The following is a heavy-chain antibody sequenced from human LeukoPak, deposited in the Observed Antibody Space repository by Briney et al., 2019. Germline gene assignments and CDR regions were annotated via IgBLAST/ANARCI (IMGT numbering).Heavy chain of an antibody. Sequence: ASVKVSCKASGYTFSSYAMNWVRQAPGLGLEWMGWINTNTGNPTYAQGFIGRFVFSLDTSVSTAYLQISSLKAEDTAVYYCARLGLPFFYYYMDVWGKGTTVTVSS. J-gene: IGHJ6*03. CDR2: INTNTGNP. V-gene: IGHV7-4-1*02. CDR1: GYTFSSYA. CDR3: ARLGLPFFYYYMDV. D-gene: IGHD2/OR15-2a*01.